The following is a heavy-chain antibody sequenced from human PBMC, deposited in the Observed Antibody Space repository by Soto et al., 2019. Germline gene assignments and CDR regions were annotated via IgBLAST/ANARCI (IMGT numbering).Heavy chain of an antibody. J-gene: IGHJ4*02. V-gene: IGHV1-18*01. CDR1: GYTFTSYG. D-gene: IGHD6-6*01. CDR2: ISAYNGNT. Sequence: ASVKVSCKASGYTFTSYGISWVRQAPGQGLEWMGWISAYNGNTNYAQKLQGRVTMTTDTSTSTAYMELRSLRSDDTAVYYCARDQKGGSIAARNFDYWGQGTLVTVSS. CDR3: ARDQKGGSIAARNFDY.